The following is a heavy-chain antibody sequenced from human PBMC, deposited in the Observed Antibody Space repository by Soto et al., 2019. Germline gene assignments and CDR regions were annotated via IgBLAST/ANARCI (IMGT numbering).Heavy chain of an antibody. CDR3: AKSEPYGSGSYYFDY. V-gene: IGHV3-23*01. CDR2: ISGGGGAT. Sequence: EVQLLESGGGLVQPGGSLRLSCAASGFTFSRNAMSWVRQAPGKGLEWVSGISGGGGATYYADYVKGRFTISRDNSKNTLYLQMNSLRAEDTAIYYCAKSEPYGSGSYYFDYWGQGTLVTVSS. D-gene: IGHD1-26*01. J-gene: IGHJ4*02. CDR1: GFTFSRNA.